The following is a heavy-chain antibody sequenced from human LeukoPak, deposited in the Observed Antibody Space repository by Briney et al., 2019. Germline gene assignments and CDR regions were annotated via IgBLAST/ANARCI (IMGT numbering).Heavy chain of an antibody. V-gene: IGHV4-59*01. J-gene: IGHJ4*02. CDR2: IYYSGST. D-gene: IGHD6-19*01. CDR1: GWTFSGYC. CDR3: AREFKSGWYDANFVY. Sequence: PSETLCLTCAGYGWTFSGYCWSWIRRPPGKGLEWIGYIYYSGSTNYNPSLKSRVTISVNTSKNHFSLKLSSVTAADTAVYYCAREFKSGWYDANFVYWGQGTLVTVSP.